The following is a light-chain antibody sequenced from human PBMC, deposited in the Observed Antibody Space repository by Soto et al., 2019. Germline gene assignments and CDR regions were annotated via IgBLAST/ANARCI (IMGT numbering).Light chain of an antibody. CDR2: DVS. CDR3: SSYTSSGADV. CDR1: SSDVGNYDY. Sequence: QSALTQPASVSGSPGQSITLSCTGTSSDVGNYDYVSWYQQHPGKAPKLMIYDVSNRPSGGSNRFSGSKSGNTASLTISGLQAEDEDDYYCSSYTSSGADVFGTVTKVTVL. J-gene: IGLJ1*01. V-gene: IGLV2-14*01.